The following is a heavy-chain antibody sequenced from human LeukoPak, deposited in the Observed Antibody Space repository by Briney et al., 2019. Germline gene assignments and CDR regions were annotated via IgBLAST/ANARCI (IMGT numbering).Heavy chain of an antibody. V-gene: IGHV4-61*01. CDR2: VYYSGST. Sequence: PSGTLSLTCTVSGVSVSSGSYYWSWIRQPPGQGLEWIGYVYYSGSTKYNPSLKRRVTMSVDTSKNQFSLKVTSVTAADTAVYYCTRTNYGDYNWFDPWGQGTLVTVSS. J-gene: IGHJ5*02. CDR3: TRTNYGDYNWFDP. D-gene: IGHD4-17*01. CDR1: GVSVSSGSYY.